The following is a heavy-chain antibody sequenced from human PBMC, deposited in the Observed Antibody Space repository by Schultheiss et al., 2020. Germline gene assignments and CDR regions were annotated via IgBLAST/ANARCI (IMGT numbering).Heavy chain of an antibody. CDR2: IYYSGST. CDR3: ARGRYSSSWYQLDYYGMDV. Sequence: SETMSLTCTVSGGSISSYYWSWIRQPPGKGLEWIGYIYYSGSTNYNPSLKSRVTISVDTSKNQFSLKLSSVTAADTAVYYCARGRYSSSWYQLDYYGMDVWGQGTTVTVSS. V-gene: IGHV4-59*01. CDR1: GGSISSYY. D-gene: IGHD6-13*01. J-gene: IGHJ6*02.